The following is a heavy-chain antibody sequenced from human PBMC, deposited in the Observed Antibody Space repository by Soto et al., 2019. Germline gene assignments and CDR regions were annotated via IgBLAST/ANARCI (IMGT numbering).Heavy chain of an antibody. J-gene: IGHJ6*02. D-gene: IGHD3-3*01. V-gene: IGHV1-69*13. CDR2: IISIFGTA. CDR1: GGTFSSYA. Sequence: SVKVSCKASGGTFSSYAISWVRQAPGQGLEWMGWIISIFGTANYAQKFQGRVTITADESTSTAYMELSSLRSEDTAVYYCATPFTISGVGSVPYYYYGMDVWGQGTTVTVSS. CDR3: ATPFTISGVGSVPYYYYGMDV.